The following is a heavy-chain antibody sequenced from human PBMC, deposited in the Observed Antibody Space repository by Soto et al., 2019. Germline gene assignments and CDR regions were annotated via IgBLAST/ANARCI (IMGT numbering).Heavy chain of an antibody. CDR1: GGSFSGYY. CDR3: ARRGKWLSDY. CDR2: INHSGST. J-gene: IGHJ4*02. D-gene: IGHD3-22*01. Sequence: SETLSLTCAVYGGSFSGYYWSWIRQPPGKGLEWIGEINHSGSTNYNPSLKSRVTISVGTSKNQFSLKLSSVTAADTAVYYCARRGKWLSDYWGQGTLVTSPQ. V-gene: IGHV4-34*01.